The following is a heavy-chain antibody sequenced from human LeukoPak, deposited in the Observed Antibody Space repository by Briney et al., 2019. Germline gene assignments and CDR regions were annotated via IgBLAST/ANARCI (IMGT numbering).Heavy chain of an antibody. CDR1: GFTFSSYA. Sequence: GGSLRLSCAASGFTFSSYAMSWVRQAPGKGLEWVSAFSGSGGGTYYADSVKGRFTISRDNAKNSLYLQMNSLRAEDTAVYYCARGDCSGGSCYLSLTTIDYWGQGTLVTVSS. CDR3: ARGDCSGGSCYLSLTTIDY. D-gene: IGHD2-15*01. V-gene: IGHV3-23*01. J-gene: IGHJ4*02. CDR2: FSGSGGGT.